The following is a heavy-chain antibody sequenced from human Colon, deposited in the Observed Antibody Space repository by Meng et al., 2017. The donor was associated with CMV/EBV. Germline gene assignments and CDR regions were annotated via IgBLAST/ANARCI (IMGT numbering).Heavy chain of an antibody. CDR3: ARVICGGDCYLDY. V-gene: IGHV1-69*01. D-gene: IGHD2-21*02. CDR1: KGTFTSYP. Sequence: QVQLETSGAGVRKAGSSVKVSCKASKGTFTSYPISWVRQGPGQGFEWVGGIITISGTTDYEQKFQGRVTITADESTSTAYMKLSNLRSEDTAIYYCARVICGGDCYLDYWGRGTLVTVSS. J-gene: IGHJ4*02. CDR2: IITISGTT.